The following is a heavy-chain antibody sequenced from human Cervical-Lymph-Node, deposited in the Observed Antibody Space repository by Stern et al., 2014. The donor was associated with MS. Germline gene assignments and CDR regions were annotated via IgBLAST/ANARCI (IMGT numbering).Heavy chain of an antibody. V-gene: IGHV4-31*03. D-gene: IGHD4/OR15-4a*01. CDR2: IYYSGST. CDR1: GGSIISGDFY. CDR3: ARRAGGSDNYFDP. Sequence: QLQPQESGPGLMKPSQTLSLTCTVSGGSIISGDFYWSWIRQLPGKGLEWIGYIYYSGSTYYNPSLNSRVTISVDTANDQFSLKLSSVTAADTAVYYCARRAGGSDNYFDPWGQGTLVTVSS. J-gene: IGHJ5*02.